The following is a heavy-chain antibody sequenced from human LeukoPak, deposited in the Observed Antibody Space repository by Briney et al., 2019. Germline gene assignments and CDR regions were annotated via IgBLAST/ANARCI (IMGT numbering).Heavy chain of an antibody. Sequence: GGSLRLSCAASGFTFSSYTMNWVRQAPGKGLEWVSSISSSSSYIYYADSLKGRFTITRDNAKNSLYLQMNSLRAEDTGVYYCAKDSQGFLEWLSTPYYYYYYMDVWGKGTTVTVSS. V-gene: IGHV3-21*01. CDR3: AKDSQGFLEWLSTPYYYYYYMDV. D-gene: IGHD3-3*01. CDR2: ISSSSSYI. J-gene: IGHJ6*03. CDR1: GFTFSSYT.